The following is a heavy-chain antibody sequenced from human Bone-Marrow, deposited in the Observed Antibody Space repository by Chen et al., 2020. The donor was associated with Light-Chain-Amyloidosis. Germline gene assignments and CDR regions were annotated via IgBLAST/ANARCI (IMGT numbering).Heavy chain of an antibody. Sequence: EGKEEKKGPEVQKEGEDLKISCKGSGYTFPNYWIGWVRQMPGKGLEWMGVIYPDDSEARYTPSFAGQVTISPSPSLPPPFLPFLLLPPSLPSLSFSPPLLLGYNFDYWVQGTLVTVS. CDR1: GYTFPNYW. CDR2: IYPDDSEA. J-gene: IGHJ4*02. CDR3: PPLLLGYNFDY. V-gene: IGHV5-51*03. D-gene: IGHD5-12*01.